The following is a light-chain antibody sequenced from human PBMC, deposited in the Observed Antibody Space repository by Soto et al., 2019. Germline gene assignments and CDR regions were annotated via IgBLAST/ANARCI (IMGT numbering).Light chain of an antibody. J-gene: IGLJ2*01. V-gene: IGLV1-51*01. CDR1: SSNIGNNY. Sequence: VLTQPPSVSAAPGQKVTISCSGSSSNIGNNYVSWYQQLPGTAPKLLIYDNNKRPSGIPDRFSGSKSGTSATLGITGLQTGDEADYYCGTWDSSLSAVVFGGGTQLTVL. CDR2: DNN. CDR3: GTWDSSLSAVV.